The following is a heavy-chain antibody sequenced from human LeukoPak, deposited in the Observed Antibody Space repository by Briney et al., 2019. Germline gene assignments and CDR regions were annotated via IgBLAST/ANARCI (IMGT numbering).Heavy chain of an antibody. D-gene: IGHD4-17*01. CDR3: AKDPVDYGDYVSYFDY. Sequence: PGRSLRLSCAASGFTFSSYGMHWVRQAPGKGLDWVALISSDGTTKYYADSVKGRFTISRDNSKNTLYLQMNSLRAEDTAVYYCAKDPVDYGDYVSYFDYWGQGTLVTVSS. CDR2: ISSDGTTK. J-gene: IGHJ4*02. CDR1: GFTFSSYG. V-gene: IGHV3-30*18.